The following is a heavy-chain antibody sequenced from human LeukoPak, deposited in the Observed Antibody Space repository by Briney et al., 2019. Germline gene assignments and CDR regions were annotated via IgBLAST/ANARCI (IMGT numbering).Heavy chain of an antibody. V-gene: IGHV1-2*02. CDR1: GYSFTDYY. D-gene: IGHD2-21*01. CDR2: INPNSGGT. Sequence: ASVKVSCKTSGYSFTDYYMHWVRQAPGQGLEWMGWINPNSGGTSSAQKFQGRVTMTRDTSITSVYMEVSWLTSDDTAIYYCARADRLHGGPYLIGPWGQGTLVTVSS. J-gene: IGHJ5*02. CDR3: ARADRLHGGPYLIGP.